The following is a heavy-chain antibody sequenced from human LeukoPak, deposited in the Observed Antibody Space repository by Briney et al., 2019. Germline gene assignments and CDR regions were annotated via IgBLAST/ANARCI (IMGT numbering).Heavy chain of an antibody. J-gene: IGHJ6*04. CDR3: ARHPDYGDYGMDV. D-gene: IGHD4-17*01. Sequence: GESLKISCKGSGYSFTSYWIGWVRQMPGKGQEWMGIIYPGDSDTRYSPSFQGQVTISADKSISTAYLQWSSLKASDTAVYYCARHPDYGDYGMDVWGKGTTVTVSS. V-gene: IGHV5-51*01. CDR2: IYPGDSDT. CDR1: GYSFTSYW.